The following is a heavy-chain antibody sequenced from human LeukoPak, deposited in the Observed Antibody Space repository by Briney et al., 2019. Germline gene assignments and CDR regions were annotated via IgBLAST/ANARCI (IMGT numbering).Heavy chain of an antibody. CDR2: IIPIFGTA. CDR3: ARRPYSSSWHNYRENWFDP. Sequence: SVRVSCKASGGTFSSYAISWVRQAPGQGLEWMGGIIPIFGTANYAQKFQGRVTITADKSTSTAYMELSSLRSEDTAVYYCARRPYSSSWHNYRENWFDPWGQGTLVTVSS. CDR1: GGTFSSYA. J-gene: IGHJ5*02. V-gene: IGHV1-69*06. D-gene: IGHD6-13*01.